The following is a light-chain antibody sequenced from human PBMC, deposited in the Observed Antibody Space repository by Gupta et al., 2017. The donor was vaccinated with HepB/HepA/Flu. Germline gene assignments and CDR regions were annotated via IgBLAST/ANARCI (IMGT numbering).Light chain of an antibody. Sequence: QSVLTQPPSASGTPGQRVTISCSGSSSYIGSNSVNWYQQVTGTAPKLLIHSDNQRPSGVPDRFSGSKSGTSASLGLSGLQSEDEADYYCASWDGSLNIWVFGGGTKLTVL. J-gene: IGLJ3*02. V-gene: IGLV1-44*01. CDR2: SDN. CDR3: ASWDGSLNIWV. CDR1: SSYIGSNS.